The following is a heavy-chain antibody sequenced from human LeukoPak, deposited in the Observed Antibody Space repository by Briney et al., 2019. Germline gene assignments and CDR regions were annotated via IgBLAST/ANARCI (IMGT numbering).Heavy chain of an antibody. D-gene: IGHD3-3*01. J-gene: IGHJ6*03. CDR1: GYTFTTYT. CDR3: ARARYETRIWPKSRYDYYHYMDV. V-gene: IGHV1-3*03. Sequence: ASVKVSCKASGYTFTTYTIHWVRQAPGQRLEWMGWINAGNGNTKYSQEFQDRVTITRDTSASTAYMELSSLRSEDMAVYYCARARYETRIWPKSRYDYYHYMDVWGKGTTVTISS. CDR2: INAGNGNT.